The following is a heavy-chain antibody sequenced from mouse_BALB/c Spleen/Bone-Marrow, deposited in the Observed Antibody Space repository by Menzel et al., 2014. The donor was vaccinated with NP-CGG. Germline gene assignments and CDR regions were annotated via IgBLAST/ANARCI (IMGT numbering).Heavy chain of an antibody. CDR1: GYTFTSYW. J-gene: IGHJ2*01. Sequence: VKLVESGAELVKPGASVKLSCKASGYTFTSYWMHWVKQRPGQGLEWIGEIDPSDSYTNYNQKFKGKATLTVDKSSSTAYMQLSSLTSEDSAVYYCARGLYGNSGYWGQGTTRTVSS. D-gene: IGHD2-1*01. V-gene: IGHV1-69*02. CDR3: ARGLYGNSGY. CDR2: IDPSDSYT.